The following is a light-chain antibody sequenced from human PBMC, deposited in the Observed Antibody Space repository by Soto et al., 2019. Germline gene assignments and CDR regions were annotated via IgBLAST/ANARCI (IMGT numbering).Light chain of an antibody. CDR2: GAS. J-gene: IGKJ1*01. CDR1: QSVVTN. CDR3: QQYGSSPKT. V-gene: IGKV3-20*01. Sequence: EIVMTQSPATLSVSPGERATLSCRASQSVVTNLAWYRQKPGQAPRLLIYGASSRATGIPDRFSGSGSGTDFTLTISRLEPEDFAVYYCQQYGSSPKTFGQGTKVDIK.